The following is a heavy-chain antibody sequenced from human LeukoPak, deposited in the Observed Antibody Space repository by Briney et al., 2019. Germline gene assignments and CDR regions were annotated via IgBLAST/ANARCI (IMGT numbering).Heavy chain of an antibody. Sequence: GGSLRLSCAASGFTFSSYSMNWVRQAPGQGLEWVSSISSSSSYIYYADSVKGRFTISRDNAKNSLYLQMNSLRAEDTAVYYCAREGIYCSGGSCYPTEDAFDIWGQGTMVTVSS. CDR1: GFTFSSYS. CDR3: AREGIYCSGGSCYPTEDAFDI. CDR2: ISSSSSYI. V-gene: IGHV3-21*01. J-gene: IGHJ3*02. D-gene: IGHD2-15*01.